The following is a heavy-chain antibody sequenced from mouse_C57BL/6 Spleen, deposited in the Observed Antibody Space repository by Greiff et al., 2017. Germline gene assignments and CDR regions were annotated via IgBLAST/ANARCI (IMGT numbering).Heavy chain of an antibody. CDR2: INPGSGGT. CDR3: ARSTFAY. Sequence: QVQLQQSGAELVRPGPSVKVSCKASGYAFTNYLIEWVKQRPGQGLEWIGVINPGSGGTNYNEKFKGKATLTADKSSSTAYMQLSSLTSEDSAVYFCARSTFAYWGQGTLVTVSA. J-gene: IGHJ3*01. CDR1: GYAFTNYL. V-gene: IGHV1-54*01.